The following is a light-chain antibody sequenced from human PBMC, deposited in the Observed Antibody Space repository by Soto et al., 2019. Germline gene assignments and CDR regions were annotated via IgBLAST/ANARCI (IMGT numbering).Light chain of an antibody. Sequence: DIQMTQSPSSLSASVGDRVTITCRASQSISSYLNWYQQKPGNAPKLLIYAASSLQSGVPSRFSGSGYGTDFTLTISSLQPEDFATYYCQQSYSTPLTFGQGTKLEIK. V-gene: IGKV1-39*01. CDR3: QQSYSTPLT. CDR1: QSISSY. J-gene: IGKJ2*01. CDR2: AAS.